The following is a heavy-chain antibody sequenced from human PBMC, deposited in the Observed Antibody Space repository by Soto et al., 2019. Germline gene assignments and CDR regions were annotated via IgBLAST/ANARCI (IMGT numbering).Heavy chain of an antibody. J-gene: IGHJ4*02. CDR3: TRLSVEQWLVGEGYFDY. CDR2: VRSKANNYAT. D-gene: IGHD6-19*01. CDR1: GFTFSDSA. V-gene: IGHV3-73*01. Sequence: GGSLRLSCAASGFTFSDSAMHWVRQASGKGLEWVGRVRSKANNYATSNAASVKGRFTISRDDSRNTAYLQMNSLKTEDTAVDYCTRLSVEQWLVGEGYFDYWGLGTLVTVSS.